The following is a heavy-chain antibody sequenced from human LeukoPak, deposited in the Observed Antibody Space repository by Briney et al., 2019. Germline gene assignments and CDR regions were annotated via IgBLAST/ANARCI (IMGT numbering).Heavy chain of an antibody. CDR3: TRVGYIDEGIDY. Sequence: PGASLRLSCAASGFTFTNAWMHWVRQAPGKGLEWVANIKQDGSKKSYVDSVKGRFTISRDNAKNSLYLQMNSLRAEDTAIYYCTRVGYIDEGIDYWGQGTLVTVSS. D-gene: IGHD5-12*01. V-gene: IGHV3-7*04. CDR1: GFTFTNAW. CDR2: IKQDGSKK. J-gene: IGHJ4*02.